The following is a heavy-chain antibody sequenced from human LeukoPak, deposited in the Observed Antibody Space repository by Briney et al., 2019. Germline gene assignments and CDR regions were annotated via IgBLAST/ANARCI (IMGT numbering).Heavy chain of an antibody. V-gene: IGHV1-2*02. CDR3: ARDSAYYDFWSGPSPNWFDP. Sequence: ASVKVSCKASGYTFTGYYMHWVRQAPGQGLEWMGWINPNSGGTNYAQKFQGRVTMTRDTSISTAYMELSRLRSDDTAVYYCARDSAYYDFWSGPSPNWFDPWGQGILVTVSS. CDR2: INPNSGGT. CDR1: GYTFTGYY. J-gene: IGHJ5*02. D-gene: IGHD3-3*01.